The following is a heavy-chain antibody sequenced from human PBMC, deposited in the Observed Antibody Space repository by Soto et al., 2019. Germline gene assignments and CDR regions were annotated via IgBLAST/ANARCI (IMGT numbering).Heavy chain of an antibody. D-gene: IGHD2-2*02. CDR1: GSTFTSYD. CDR2: MNPNSGNT. J-gene: IGHJ6*02. V-gene: IGHV1-8*01. Sequence: ASVKVSCKASGSTFTSYDINWVRQATGQGLEWMGWMNPNSGNTGYAQKFQGRVTMTRNTSISTAYMELSSLRSEDTAVYYCARGRIVVVPAAIPPPYGMDVWGQGTTVTVSS. CDR3: ARGRIVVVPAAIPPPYGMDV.